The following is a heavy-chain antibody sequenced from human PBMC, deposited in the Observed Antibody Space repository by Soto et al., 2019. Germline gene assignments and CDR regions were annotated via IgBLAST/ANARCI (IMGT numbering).Heavy chain of an antibody. CDR2: IYYSGST. V-gene: IGHV4-59*01. J-gene: IGHJ3*02. D-gene: IGHD6-13*01. Sequence: SETLSLTCTVSGGSISNYYWSWIRQPPGKGLEWIGYIYYSGSTNYNPSLKSRVTISVDTSKRQFSLKLSSVTAADTAVYYCARVKRSEAAGAFDIWGQGTMVTVSS. CDR3: ARVKRSEAAGAFDI. CDR1: GGSISNYY.